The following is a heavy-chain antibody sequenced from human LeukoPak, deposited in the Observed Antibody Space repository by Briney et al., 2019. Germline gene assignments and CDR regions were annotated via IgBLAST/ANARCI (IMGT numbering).Heavy chain of an antibody. J-gene: IGHJ6*03. V-gene: IGHV3-66*01. CDR1: GFTFSSYE. CDR3: AKDLFKYRGLGPTTRHYYYYMDV. CDR2: IYTGGST. D-gene: IGHD1-26*01. Sequence: PGGSLRLSCAASGFTFSSYEMNWVRQAPGKGLEWVSVIYTGGSTYYADSVKGRFTISRDNSKNTLYLQMNSLRDEDTAVYYCAKDLFKYRGLGPTTRHYYYYMDVWGKGTTVTVSS.